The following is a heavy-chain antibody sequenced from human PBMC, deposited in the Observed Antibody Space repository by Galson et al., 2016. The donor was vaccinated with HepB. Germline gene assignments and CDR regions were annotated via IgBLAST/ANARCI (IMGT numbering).Heavy chain of an antibody. V-gene: IGHV3-30*04. D-gene: IGHD3-10*01. J-gene: IGHJ6*02. Sequence: SLRLSCAGSGYSFSDFAMHWVRQAPGKGLEWATVISFDGNDKYYADSVKGRFIISRDNSKNTLYLQMNSLRAEDTAVYYCARGPGSYYRGREYYYGMDVWGQGTTVTVSS. CDR2: ISFDGNDK. CDR1: GYSFSDFA. CDR3: ARGPGSYYRGREYYYGMDV.